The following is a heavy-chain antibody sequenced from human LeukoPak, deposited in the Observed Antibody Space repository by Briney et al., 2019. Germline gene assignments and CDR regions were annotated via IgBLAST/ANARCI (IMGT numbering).Heavy chain of an antibody. J-gene: IGHJ4*02. CDR3: AKDSPVLTY. V-gene: IGHV3-23*01. D-gene: IGHD1-14*01. CDR1: GFTFSRYW. CDR2: ISGSGGST. Sequence: GGSLRLSCTASGFTFSRYWMSWVRQAPGKGLEWVSAISGSGGSTYYADSVKGRFTISRDNSKNTLSLQMNSLRAEDTAVYYCAKDSPVLTYWGQGTLVTVSS.